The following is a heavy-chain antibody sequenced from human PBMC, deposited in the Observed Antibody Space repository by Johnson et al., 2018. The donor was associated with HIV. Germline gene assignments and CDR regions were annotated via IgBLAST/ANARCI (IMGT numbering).Heavy chain of an antibody. V-gene: IGHV3-72*01. CDR1: GFTLTDHY. J-gene: IGHJ3*02. CDR3: ARGINTVTTSCDAFDI. Sequence: VQLVESGGGLVQPGGSLRLSCVGSGFTLTDHYMDWVRQAPGKGLEWVGRSRDKTNSYTTDYAASVKGRFTISRDDSKNSLYLQMSSLQTEDTAVYYCARGINTVTTSCDAFDIWGQGTMVTVSS. CDR2: SRDKTNSYTT. D-gene: IGHD4-11*01.